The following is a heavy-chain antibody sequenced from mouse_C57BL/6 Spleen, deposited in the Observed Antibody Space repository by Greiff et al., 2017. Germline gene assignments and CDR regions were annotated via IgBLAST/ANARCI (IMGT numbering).Heavy chain of an antibody. D-gene: IGHD2-3*01. Sequence: VQLQQPGAELVMPGASVKLSCKASGYTFTSYWMHWVKQRPGQGLEWIGEIDPSDSYTNYNQKFKGKSTLTVDKSSSTAYMQLSSLTSEDSAVYYCARMDGYYVGMDYWGQGTSVTVSS. CDR2: IDPSDSYT. V-gene: IGHV1-69*01. J-gene: IGHJ4*01. CDR1: GYTFTSYW. CDR3: ARMDGYYVGMDY.